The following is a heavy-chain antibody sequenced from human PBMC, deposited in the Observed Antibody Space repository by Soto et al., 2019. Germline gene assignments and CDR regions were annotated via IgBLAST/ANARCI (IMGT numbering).Heavy chain of an antibody. D-gene: IGHD3-10*01. CDR3: ARASITMVRGAPVGGTKYGMDV. CDR1: GGSFSGYY. V-gene: IGHV4-34*01. Sequence: PSETLSLTCAVYGGSFSGYYWRWIRQPPWKGLEWIGEINHRGSTNYNPSRKRRVTISVATSKNQFSLKLSSVNAADTAVYYCARASITMVRGAPVGGTKYGMDVWGQGTTVT. CDR2: INHRGST. J-gene: IGHJ6*02.